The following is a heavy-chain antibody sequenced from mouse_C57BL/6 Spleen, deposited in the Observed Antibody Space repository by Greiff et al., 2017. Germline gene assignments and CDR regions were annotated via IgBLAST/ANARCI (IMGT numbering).Heavy chain of an antibody. Sequence: VQLQQSGPGLVQPSQSLSITCTVSGFSLTSYGVHWVRQSPGKGLEWLGVIWSGGSTDYNAAFISRLSISKDNSKSQVFFKMNSLQADDTAIYYCARGDSNYLYAMDYWGQGTSVTVSS. CDR2: IWSGGST. D-gene: IGHD2-5*01. CDR1: GFSLTSYG. CDR3: ARGDSNYLYAMDY. V-gene: IGHV2-2*01. J-gene: IGHJ4*01.